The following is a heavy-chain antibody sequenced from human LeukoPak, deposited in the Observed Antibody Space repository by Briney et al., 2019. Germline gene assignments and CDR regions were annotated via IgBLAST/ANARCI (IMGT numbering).Heavy chain of an antibody. V-gene: IGHV1-2*02. Sequence: GASVKVSCKASGYTFTRYYMHWVRQAPGQGLEWMGWINPNSGGTNYAQKFQGRVTMTRDTSISTVYMELSRLRSDDTAVYYCARDRDFTGYSSSWYNPYSFDYWAQGTLVTVSS. D-gene: IGHD6-13*01. CDR2: INPNSGGT. CDR3: ARDRDFTGYSSSWYNPYSFDY. CDR1: GYTFTRYY. J-gene: IGHJ4*02.